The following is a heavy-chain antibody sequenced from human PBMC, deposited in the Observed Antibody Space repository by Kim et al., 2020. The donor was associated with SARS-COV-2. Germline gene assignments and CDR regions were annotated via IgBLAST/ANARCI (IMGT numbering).Heavy chain of an antibody. Sequence: SETLSLTCTVSGGSVSSGSYYWSWIRQPPGKGLEWIGYIYYSGSTNYNPSLKSRVTISVDTSKNQFSLKLSSVTAADTAVYYCARGRGGSSIYYYYYGMDVWGQGTTVTVSS. D-gene: IGHD6-13*01. J-gene: IGHJ6*02. V-gene: IGHV4-61*01. CDR2: IYYSGST. CDR3: ARGRGGSSIYYYYYGMDV. CDR1: GGSVSSGSYY.